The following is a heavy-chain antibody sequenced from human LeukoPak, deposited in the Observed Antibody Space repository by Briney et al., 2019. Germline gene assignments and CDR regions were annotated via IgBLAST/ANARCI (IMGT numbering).Heavy chain of an antibody. CDR1: GGSISSYY. V-gene: IGHV4-59*08. CDR3: ARQGSWVDV. D-gene: IGHD6-13*01. Sequence: SETLSLTCTVSGGSISSYYWSWVRQPPGKGLEWIGYIYYSGSTNYNPSLKSRVTISVDTSKNQFSLKLSSVTAADTAVYYCARQGSWVDVWGQGATVTVSS. J-gene: IGHJ6*02. CDR2: IYYSGST.